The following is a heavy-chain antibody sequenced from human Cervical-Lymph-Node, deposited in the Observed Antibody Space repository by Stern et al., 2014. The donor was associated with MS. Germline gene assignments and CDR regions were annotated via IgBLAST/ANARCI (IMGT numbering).Heavy chain of an antibody. V-gene: IGHV1-3*01. D-gene: IGHD6-13*01. Sequence: QVQLVQSGAEVRKPGASVKVSCKASGYSFTNYAINWVRQAPGQGLEWMGRINVANGDTKYLQKLQGRVTITRDTSASTAYLELNSLRSEDTAVYYCGRGQQSFDPWGQGTLVIVS. CDR2: INVANGDT. CDR1: GYSFTNYA. J-gene: IGHJ5*02. CDR3: GRGQQSFDP.